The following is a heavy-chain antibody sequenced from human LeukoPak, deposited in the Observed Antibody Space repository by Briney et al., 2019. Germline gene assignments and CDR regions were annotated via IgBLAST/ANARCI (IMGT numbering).Heavy chain of an antibody. D-gene: IGHD3-10*01. Sequence: ASVKVSCKASGYTFTGYYMHWVRQAPGQGLEWMGWINPNSGGTNYAQKFQGRVTMTRATSISTAYMELSRLRSDDTAVYYCARVVRGVIINPMGYWGQGTLVTVSS. CDR2: INPNSGGT. CDR3: ARVVRGVIINPMGY. J-gene: IGHJ4*02. CDR1: GYTFTGYY. V-gene: IGHV1-2*02.